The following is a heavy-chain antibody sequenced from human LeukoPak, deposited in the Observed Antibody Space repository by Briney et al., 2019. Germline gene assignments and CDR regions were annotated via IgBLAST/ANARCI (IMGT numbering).Heavy chain of an antibody. CDR3: ARDVRAGVPVDWLLPFDY. J-gene: IGHJ4*02. D-gene: IGHD3-9*01. CDR1: GGSFSGYY. Sequence: SETLSLTCAVYGGSFSGYYWSWIRQPPGKGLEWIGEINHSGSTNYNPSLKSRVTISVDTSKNQFSLKLSSVTAADTAVYYCARDVRAGVPVDWLLPFDYWGQGALVTVSS. V-gene: IGHV4-34*01. CDR2: INHSGST.